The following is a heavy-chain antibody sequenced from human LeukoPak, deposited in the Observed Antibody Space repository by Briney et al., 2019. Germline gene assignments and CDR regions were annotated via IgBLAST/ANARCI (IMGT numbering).Heavy chain of an antibody. CDR3: AKGGGRQNAFDI. Sequence: GGSLRLSCAASGFTFSSYAMGWVRQAPGKGLEWVSAISGSGGSTYYADSVKGRFTISRDNSKNTLYLQMNSLRAEDTAVYYCAKGGGRQNAFDIWGQGTMVTVSS. CDR2: ISGSGGST. D-gene: IGHD2-15*01. CDR1: GFTFSSYA. J-gene: IGHJ3*02. V-gene: IGHV3-23*01.